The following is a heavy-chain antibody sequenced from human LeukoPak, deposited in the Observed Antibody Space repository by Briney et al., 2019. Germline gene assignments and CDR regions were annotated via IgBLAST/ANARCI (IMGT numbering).Heavy chain of an antibody. D-gene: IGHD3-9*01. Sequence: ASVKVSCKASGYTFTSYDINWVRQATGQGLEWMGWMNPNSGNTGYAQKFQGRVTMTRNTSMSTAYMELSSLRSEDTAVYYCARGRGNVLRYFDWFHFLDYWGQGTLVTVSS. J-gene: IGHJ4*02. CDR2: MNPNSGNT. CDR1: GYTFTSYD. V-gene: IGHV1-8*01. CDR3: ARGRGNVLRYFDWFHFLDY.